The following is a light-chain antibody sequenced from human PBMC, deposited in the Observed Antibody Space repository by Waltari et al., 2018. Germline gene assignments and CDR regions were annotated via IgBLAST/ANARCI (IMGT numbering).Light chain of an antibody. CDR3: QQRALWPLT. CDR1: QSISSF. J-gene: IGKJ4*01. V-gene: IGKV3-11*01. CDR2: DAS. Sequence: DTVLTQSPVTLSFSPGETATLSCRASQSISSFLAWYQQKPGQSPRLLIYDASHRATGIPAMFSGAGSGTDFTLTIDHLELEDFAVYYCQQRALWPLTFGGGTKVQIK.